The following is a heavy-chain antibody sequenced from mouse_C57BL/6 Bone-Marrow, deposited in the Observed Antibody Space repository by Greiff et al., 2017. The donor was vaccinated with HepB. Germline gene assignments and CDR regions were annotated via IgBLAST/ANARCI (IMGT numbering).Heavy chain of an antibody. D-gene: IGHD1-1*01. CDR2: IINGGGST. Sequence: EVKLVESGGGLVQPGGSLKLSCAASGFTFSDYYMYWVRQTPEKRLEWVAYIINGGGSTYYPDTVKGRVTISRDNAKNTLYLQMSRLKSEDTAMYYCAREYYYCSSYRYFDVWGTGTTVTVSS. CDR1: GFTFSDYY. J-gene: IGHJ1*03. CDR3: AREYYYCSSYRYFDV. V-gene: IGHV5-12*01.